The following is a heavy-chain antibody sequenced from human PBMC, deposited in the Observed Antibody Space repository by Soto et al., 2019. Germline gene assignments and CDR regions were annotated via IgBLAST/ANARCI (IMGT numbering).Heavy chain of an antibody. V-gene: IGHV4-30-2*01. CDR3: ARVAADIANWLDP. CDR1: GGSISSGGYS. Sequence: SETLSLTCAVSGGSISSGGYSWSWVRQPPGKGLEWIGYIYHSGSTYYNPSLKSRVTISVDRSKNQFSLKLSSVTAADTAVYYCARVAADIANWLDPWGQGTLVTVSS. J-gene: IGHJ5*02. D-gene: IGHD5-12*01. CDR2: IYHSGST.